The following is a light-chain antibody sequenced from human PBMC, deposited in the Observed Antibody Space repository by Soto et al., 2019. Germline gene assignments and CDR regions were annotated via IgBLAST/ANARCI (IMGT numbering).Light chain of an antibody. Sequence: DIQMTQSPSSLSASVGDRVTITCRASQDISNYLAWYLQKPGKVPKLLIYAASTLQTGVQSRFSDSGSGTVFTLAINSLQPEDVATYYCQNYKSAPNTFGRGTRLEIK. CDR2: AAS. CDR1: QDISNY. CDR3: QNYKSAPNT. V-gene: IGKV1-27*01. J-gene: IGKJ2*01.